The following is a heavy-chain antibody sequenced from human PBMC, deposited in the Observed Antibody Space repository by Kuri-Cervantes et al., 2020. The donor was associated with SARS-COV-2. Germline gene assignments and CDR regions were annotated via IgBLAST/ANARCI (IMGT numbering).Heavy chain of an antibody. CDR3: AIDIPEITLILIAIFKDTDAIDV. J-gene: IGHJ6*02. V-gene: IGHV3-53*04. CDR2: IYSGGST. Sequence: GESLKISCAASGFTVSSNYMSWVRQAPGKGLEWVSVIYSGGSTYYADSVKGRFTISRHNSKNTLYLQMNSLRADDTAVYYCAIDIPEITLILIAIFKDTDAIDVWGQGTTVTVSS. D-gene: IGHD3-22*01. CDR1: GFTVSSNY.